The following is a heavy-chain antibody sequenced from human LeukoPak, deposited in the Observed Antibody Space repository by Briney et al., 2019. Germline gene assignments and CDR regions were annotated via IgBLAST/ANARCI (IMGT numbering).Heavy chain of an antibody. CDR3: AKDRWRDGSSSFDN. CDR1: GGTFSSYA. J-gene: IGHJ4*02. CDR2: ISTYNGNS. V-gene: IGHV1-18*01. Sequence: ASVKVSCKASGGTFSSYAINWVRQAPGQGLEWMGWISTYNGNSNYAQKLQGRVTMTTDTSTSTAYMELRSQRSDDTAMYYCAKDRWRDGSSSFDNWGQGTLVTVSS. D-gene: IGHD6-6*01.